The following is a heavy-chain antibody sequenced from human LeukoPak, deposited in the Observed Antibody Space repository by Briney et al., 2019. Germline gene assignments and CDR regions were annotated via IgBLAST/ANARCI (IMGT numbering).Heavy chain of an antibody. CDR3: AKDPLSPEYYYYYYGMDV. Sequence: PGGSLRLSCAASGFTFSSYAMSWVRQAPGKGLEWVSAISGSGGSTYYADSVKGRFTISRDNSKNTLYLQMDSLRAEDTAVYYCAKDPLSPEYYYYYYGMDVWGQGTTVTVSS. CDR2: ISGSGGST. V-gene: IGHV3-23*01. CDR1: GFTFSSYA. J-gene: IGHJ6*02. D-gene: IGHD1-14*01.